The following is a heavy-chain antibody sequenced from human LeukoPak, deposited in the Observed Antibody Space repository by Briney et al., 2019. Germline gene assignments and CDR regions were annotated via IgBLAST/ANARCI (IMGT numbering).Heavy chain of an antibody. CDR2: ISYDGSNK. J-gene: IGHJ4*02. CDR1: GFTFSSYG. CDR3: AKDGYCSGGSCHNFDY. V-gene: IGHV3-30*18. D-gene: IGHD2-15*01. Sequence: QPGRSLRLSCAASGFTFSSYGMHWVRQAPGKGLEWVAVISYDGSNKYYADSVKGRFTISRDNSKNTLYLQMNSLRAEDTAVYYCAKDGYCSGGSCHNFDYWGQGTLVTVSS.